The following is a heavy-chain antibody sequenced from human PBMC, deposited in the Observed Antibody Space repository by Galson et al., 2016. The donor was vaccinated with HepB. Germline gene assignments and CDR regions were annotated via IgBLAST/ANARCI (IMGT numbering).Heavy chain of an antibody. CDR2: IDGPTPNT. CDR1: GFTFGNYA. CDR3: TTWLSHHFDY. Sequence: SLRLSCAASGFTFGNYALSWVRRAPGKGLEWVSHIDGPTPNTHYADSVRGRFSIYRDNSRDTLSLQMDSLTAEDSAIYYCTTWLSHHFDYWGQGTRVTVSS. J-gene: IGHJ4*02. D-gene: IGHD6-19*01. V-gene: IGHV3-23*01.